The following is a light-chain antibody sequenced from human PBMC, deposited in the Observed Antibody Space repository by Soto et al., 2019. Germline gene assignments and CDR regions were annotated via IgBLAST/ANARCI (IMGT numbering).Light chain of an antibody. CDR1: QSVSSN. CDR2: GAS. V-gene: IGKV3-15*01. CDR3: QQYNNWPPGT. J-gene: IGKJ1*01. Sequence: EIVMTQSPATLSVSPGERATLSCRASQSVSSNLAWYQQKPGQAPRLLIYGASTRATGIPARFSGSGSGTEFTLTINSLQSEDFAVYHCQQYNNWPPGTFGRGTKVDIK.